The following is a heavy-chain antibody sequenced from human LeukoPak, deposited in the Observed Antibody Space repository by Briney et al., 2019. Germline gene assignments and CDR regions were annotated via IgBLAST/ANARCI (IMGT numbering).Heavy chain of an antibody. Sequence: SETLSLTSAVYGGSFSGYYWSWIRQPPGKGLEWIGEINHSGSTNYNPSLKSRVTISVDTSKNQFSLKLSSVTAADTAVYYCARGFPCSGGSCLRYWGQGTLVTVSS. CDR2: INHSGST. D-gene: IGHD2-15*01. J-gene: IGHJ4*02. CDR1: GGSFSGYY. V-gene: IGHV4-34*01. CDR3: ARGFPCSGGSCLRY.